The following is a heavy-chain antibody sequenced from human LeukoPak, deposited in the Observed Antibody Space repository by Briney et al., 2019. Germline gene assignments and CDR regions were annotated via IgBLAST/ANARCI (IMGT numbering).Heavy chain of an antibody. J-gene: IGHJ4*02. V-gene: IGHV3-23*01. Sequence: AGGSLRLSCAASGFTFSSYAMSWVRQAPGKGLEWVSAISGSGGSTYYADSVKGRFTISRDNSKNTLYLQMNSLGAEDTAVYYCAKTVVVPAAAFDYWGQGTLVTVSS. CDR3: AKTVVVPAAAFDY. CDR1: GFTFSSYA. D-gene: IGHD2-2*01. CDR2: ISGSGGST.